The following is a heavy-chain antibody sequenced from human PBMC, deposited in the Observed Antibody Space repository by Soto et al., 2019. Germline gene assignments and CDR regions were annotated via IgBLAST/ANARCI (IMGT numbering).Heavy chain of an antibody. J-gene: IGHJ4*02. Sequence: SETLSLTCVVYGGSFSGYYWSWIRQPPGKGLEWIGEINHSGSTNYNPSLKSRVTISVDTSKNQFSLKLSSVTAADTAVYYCALALTGYYYFDYWGQGTLVTVSS. CDR2: INHSGST. CDR1: GGSFSGYY. D-gene: IGHD3-9*01. CDR3: ALALTGYYYFDY. V-gene: IGHV4-34*01.